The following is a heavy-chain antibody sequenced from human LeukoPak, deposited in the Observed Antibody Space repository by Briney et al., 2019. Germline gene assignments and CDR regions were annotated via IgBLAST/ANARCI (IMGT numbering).Heavy chain of an antibody. J-gene: IGHJ4*02. V-gene: IGHV3-74*01. Sequence: GGSLRLSCAASGFTFSSYWMHWVRQAPGKGLVWVSRINSDGSSTSYADSVKGRFTISRDNAKNSLHLQMNSLRAEDTAVYYCARGRFSYDSSGYSSFYYWGQGTLVTVSS. CDR1: GFTFSSYW. CDR3: ARGRFSYDSSGYSSFYY. D-gene: IGHD3-22*01. CDR2: INSDGSST.